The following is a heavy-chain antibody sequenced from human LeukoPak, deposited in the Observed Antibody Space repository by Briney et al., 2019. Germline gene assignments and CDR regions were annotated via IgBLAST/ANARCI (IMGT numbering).Heavy chain of an antibody. CDR2: IRSSGSTI. Sequence: PGGSLRLSCAASGFTFSDHYMSWIRQAPGKGLEWVSYIRSSGSTIYYADSVKGRFTISRDNAKNSLYLQMNSLRAEDTAVYYCASNYYDSSDAFDIWGQGTMVTVSS. CDR1: GFTFSDHY. V-gene: IGHV3-11*01. D-gene: IGHD3-22*01. J-gene: IGHJ3*02. CDR3: ASNYYDSSDAFDI.